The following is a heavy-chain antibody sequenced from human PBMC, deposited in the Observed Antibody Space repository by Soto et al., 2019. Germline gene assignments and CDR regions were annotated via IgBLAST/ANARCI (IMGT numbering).Heavy chain of an antibody. CDR1: GYTFISHG. D-gene: IGHD2-2*01. CDR2: ISVKNGNT. Sequence: ASVKVSCKASGYTFISHGITWVRQAPGQGLEWMGWISVKNGNTKYAQKVQDRVTMTTDTSTSTAYLEVGSLRSDDTAVYYCARVSSSIVVVPDYGMDVWGQGTTVTVSS. J-gene: IGHJ6*02. V-gene: IGHV1-18*04. CDR3: ARVSSSIVVVPDYGMDV.